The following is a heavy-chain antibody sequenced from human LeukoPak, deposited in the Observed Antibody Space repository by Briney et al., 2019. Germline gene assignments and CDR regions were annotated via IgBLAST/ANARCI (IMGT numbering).Heavy chain of an antibody. V-gene: IGHV3-74*01. Sequence: GGSLRLSCAASGLAFSAYKMHWVRQAPRKGLVWFSRISTDGYTTDYADFVQGRFTASRDNTKNTWSLEMNSLRAEDTAVYYCVVGGSPGYWGQGTLVTVSS. CDR1: GLAFSAYK. J-gene: IGHJ4*02. CDR3: VVGGSPGY. CDR2: ISTDGYTT. D-gene: IGHD2-15*01.